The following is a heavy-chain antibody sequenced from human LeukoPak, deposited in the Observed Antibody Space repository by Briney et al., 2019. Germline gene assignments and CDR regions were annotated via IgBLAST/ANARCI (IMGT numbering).Heavy chain of an antibody. V-gene: IGHV3-23*01. D-gene: IGHD6-13*01. CDR1: GFTFSSYG. CDR2: ISGSGGST. J-gene: IGHJ6*03. CDR3: AKGKDIAAAGSQRYYYYMDV. Sequence: GSLRLSCAASGFTFSSYGMSWVRQAPGKGLEWVSAISGSGGSTYYADSVKGRFTISRDNSKNTLYLQMNSLRAEDTAVYYCAKGKDIAAAGSQRYYYYMDVWGKGTTVTISS.